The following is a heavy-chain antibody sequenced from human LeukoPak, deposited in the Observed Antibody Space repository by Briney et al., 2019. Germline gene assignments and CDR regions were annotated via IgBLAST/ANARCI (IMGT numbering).Heavy chain of an antibody. J-gene: IGHJ4*02. Sequence: SGTLSLTCTVSGGSISSYYWSWIRQPPGKGLEWIGYIYNSGSTNHNPSLKSRVTISLDTSKNQFSLKLSSVTAADTAVYYCARAPTTVVTPYYFDYWGQGTLVTVSS. CDR1: GGSISSYY. CDR3: ARAPTTVVTPYYFDY. CDR2: IYNSGST. D-gene: IGHD4-23*01. V-gene: IGHV4-59*01.